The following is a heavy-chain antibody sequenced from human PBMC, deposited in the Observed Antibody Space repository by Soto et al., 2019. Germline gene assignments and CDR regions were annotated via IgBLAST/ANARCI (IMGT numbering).Heavy chain of an antibody. D-gene: IGHD2-15*01. J-gene: IGHJ4*02. CDR3: GKVLVGATGHTDSDS. Sequence: SETLSLTCTFSRGSIYRSGYYWGWIRQPPGRGLEWIGNIDYNGVTYSNPSLKSRVTISRDTSKNQFSLKLTSVTAADTALYYCGKVLVGATGHTDSDSWGPGTLVTVSS. CDR1: RGSIYRSGYY. CDR2: IDYNGVT. V-gene: IGHV4-39*01.